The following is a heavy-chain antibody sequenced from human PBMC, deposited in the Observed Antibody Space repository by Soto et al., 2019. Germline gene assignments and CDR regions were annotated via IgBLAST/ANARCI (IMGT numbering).Heavy chain of an antibody. V-gene: IGHV1-69*01. CDR2: IIPIFGTA. CDR3: ARENTSFGVVNDYYYYGMDV. D-gene: IGHD3-3*01. J-gene: IGHJ6*02. CDR1: GSTFSSYA. Sequence: QVQLVQSGAEVKKPGSSVKVSCKASGSTFSSYAISWVRQAPGQGLEWMGGIIPIFGTANYAQKFQGRVTITADESTSTAYMELSSLRSEDTAVYYCARENTSFGVVNDYYYYGMDVWGQGTTVTVSS.